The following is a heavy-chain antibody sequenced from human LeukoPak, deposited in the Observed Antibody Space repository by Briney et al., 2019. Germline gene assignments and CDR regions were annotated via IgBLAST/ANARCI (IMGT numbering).Heavy chain of an antibody. CDR2: MNPNSGNT. CDR3: AKDQGIYDFWSALQGDYYYYYMDV. D-gene: IGHD3-3*01. V-gene: IGHV1-8*01. Sequence: ASVKVSCKASGYTFTSYDIDWVRQATGQGLEWMGWMNPNSGNTGYAQKFQGRVTMTRNTSISTAYMELNSLRAEDTAVYYCAKDQGIYDFWSALQGDYYYYYMDVWGKGTTVTVSS. CDR1: GYTFTSYD. J-gene: IGHJ6*03.